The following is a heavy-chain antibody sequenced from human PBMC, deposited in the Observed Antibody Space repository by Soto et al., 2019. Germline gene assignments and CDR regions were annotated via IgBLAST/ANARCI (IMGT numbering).Heavy chain of an antibody. CDR1: GFTFSNAW. Sequence: GGSLRLSCAASGFTFSNAWMSWVRQAPGKGLEWVGRIKSKTDGGTTNYAAPVKGRSTISRDDSKNTLYLQMNSLKTEDTAVYYCTTGTTVTAFFNYWGQGTLVTVSS. J-gene: IGHJ4*02. CDR2: IKSKTDGGTT. D-gene: IGHD4-4*01. V-gene: IGHV3-15*01. CDR3: TTGTTVTAFFNY.